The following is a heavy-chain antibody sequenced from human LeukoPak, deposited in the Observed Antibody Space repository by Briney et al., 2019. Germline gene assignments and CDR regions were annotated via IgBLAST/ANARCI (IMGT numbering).Heavy chain of an antibody. D-gene: IGHD3-16*01. Sequence: PGGSLRLSCAASGFTFSSSWMTWVRQAPGKGLEWVAVIRPDGSEAAYVDSVIGRFTISRDNAKNSLFLQMISLRVEDTAVYYCTRDRAYKTFDYGGQGARVTVSS. CDR3: TRDRAYKTFDY. CDR2: IRPDGSEA. J-gene: IGHJ4*02. CDR1: GFTFSSSW. V-gene: IGHV3-7*04.